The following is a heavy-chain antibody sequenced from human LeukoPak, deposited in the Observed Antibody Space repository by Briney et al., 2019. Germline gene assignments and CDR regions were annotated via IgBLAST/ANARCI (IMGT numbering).Heavy chain of an antibody. CDR2: IYPGDSDI. V-gene: IGHV5-51*01. J-gene: IGHJ4*02. D-gene: IGHD5-12*01. CDR1: GYYFTTSW. CDR3: GRSGYSGYEFDY. Sequence: GESLKISCKGSGYYFTTSWIGWVRQMPGKGLEWMGIIYPGDSDIRYSPSFQGQDSISADKSISTAYLQWNSLKASDTAMYYCGRSGYSGYEFDYWGQGSLVTVSS.